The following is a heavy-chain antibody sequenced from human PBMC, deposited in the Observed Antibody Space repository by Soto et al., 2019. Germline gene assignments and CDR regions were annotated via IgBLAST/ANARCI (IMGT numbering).Heavy chain of an antibody. D-gene: IGHD6-13*01. Sequence: GASVKVSCKASGGTFSSYAISWVRQAPGQGLEWMGGIIPIFGTANYAQKFQGRVTITADESTSTAYMELSSLRSEDTAVYYCARADYSSSWYGLVNYYYYGMDVWGQGTTVTSP. J-gene: IGHJ6*02. CDR2: IIPIFGTA. V-gene: IGHV1-69*13. CDR1: GGTFSSYA. CDR3: ARADYSSSWYGLVNYYYYGMDV.